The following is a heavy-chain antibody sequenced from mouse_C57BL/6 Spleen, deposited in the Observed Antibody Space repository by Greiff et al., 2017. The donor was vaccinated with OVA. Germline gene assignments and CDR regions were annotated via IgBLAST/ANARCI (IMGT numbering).Heavy chain of an antibody. CDR2: ISDGGSYT. D-gene: IGHD2-3*01. J-gene: IGHJ2*01. CDR3: ARVDGTYYFDY. Sequence: VQLQQSGGGLVKPGGSLKLSCAASGFTFSSYAMSWVRQTPEKRLEWVATISDGGSYTYYPDNVKGRFTISRDNAKNNLYLQMSHLKSEDTAMYYCARVDGTYYFDYWGQGTTLTVSS. CDR1: GFTFSSYA. V-gene: IGHV5-4*01.